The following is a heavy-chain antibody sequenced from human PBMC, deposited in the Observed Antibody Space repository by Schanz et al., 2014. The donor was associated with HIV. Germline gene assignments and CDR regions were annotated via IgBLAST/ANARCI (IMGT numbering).Heavy chain of an antibody. CDR3: ANSGYCTSGICYTRGTGVDV. V-gene: IGHV3-33*08. Sequence: QGQLVESGGGLVQPGGSLRLSCAASGFIFSSYGMHWVRQAPGKGLEWVAVIWYDGTNKYYADSVKGRFTISRDNSKKTLYLQMNSLRAEDTAVYYCANSGYCTSGICYTRGTGVDVWGQGTTVTVSS. CDR1: GFIFSSYG. CDR2: IWYDGTNK. D-gene: IGHD2-8*01. J-gene: IGHJ6*02.